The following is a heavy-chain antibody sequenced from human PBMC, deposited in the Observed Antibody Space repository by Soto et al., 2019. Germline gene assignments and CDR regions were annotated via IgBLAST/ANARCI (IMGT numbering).Heavy chain of an antibody. CDR2: ISRDGSNK. J-gene: IGHJ4*02. Sequence: LRLSCAASGFTFSRYAIHWVRKAPGKGLEWVAVISRDGSNKYYVDSVKGRFTISRDNSKNTLYLQMNSLRDEDTAVYYCARSRNSAVADSFDFWGQGTLVTVSS. V-gene: IGHV3-30*04. D-gene: IGHD3-10*01. CDR3: ARSRNSAVADSFDF. CDR1: GFTFSRYA.